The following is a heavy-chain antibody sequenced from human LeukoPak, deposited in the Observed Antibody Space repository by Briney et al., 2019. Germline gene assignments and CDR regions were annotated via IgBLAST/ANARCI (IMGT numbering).Heavy chain of an antibody. D-gene: IGHD5-24*01. CDR2: IKQSENT. J-gene: IGHJ4*02. CDR1: GGSFSAYY. V-gene: IGHV4-34*01. CDR3: AREGLKNAYNPLGY. Sequence: SETLSLTCAVYGGSFSAYYWTWVRQPPGMGLEWIGEIKQSENTNYNPSLKSRVTISIDPSKNQISLKLTSVTAADTAVYYCAREGLKNAYNPLGYWGQGALVTVSS.